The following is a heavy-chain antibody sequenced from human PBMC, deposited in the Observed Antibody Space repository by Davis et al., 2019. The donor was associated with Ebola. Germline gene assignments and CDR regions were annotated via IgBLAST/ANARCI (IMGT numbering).Heavy chain of an antibody. CDR3: VKGGYYYDSSGYYVFDY. CDR2: ISPTAVNT. V-gene: IGHV3-23*01. Sequence: GESLKISCAASGFTFSNFAMSWVRQAPGKGLEWVSTISPTAVNTYYADSVKGRFTSSRDNLKNILYLQMNSLRAEDTAIYYCVKGGYYYDSSGYYVFDYWGQGTLVTVSS. CDR1: GFTFSNFA. J-gene: IGHJ4*02. D-gene: IGHD3-22*01.